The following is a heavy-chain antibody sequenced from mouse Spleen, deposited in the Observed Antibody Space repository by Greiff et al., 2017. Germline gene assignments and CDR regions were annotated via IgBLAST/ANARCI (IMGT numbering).Heavy chain of an antibody. CDR2: IDPETGGT. D-gene: IGHD1-1*01. J-gene: IGHJ2*01. CDR3: RRYYGSSYDFDY. CDR1: GYTFTDYE. V-gene: IGHV1-15*01. Sequence: VQVVESGAELVRPGASVTLSCKASGYTFTDYEMHWVKQTPVHGLEWIGAIDPETGGTAYNQKFKGKAILTADKSSSTAYMELRSLTSEDSAVYYCRRYYGSSYDFDYWGQGTTLTVSS.